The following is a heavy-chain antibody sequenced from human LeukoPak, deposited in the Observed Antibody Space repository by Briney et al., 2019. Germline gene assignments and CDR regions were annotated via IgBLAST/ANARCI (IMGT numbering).Heavy chain of an antibody. CDR2: ISSSGSTI. D-gene: IGHD3-22*01. CDR3: AREAYDSSGRVTH. J-gene: IGHJ4*02. CDR1: GFTFSSYE. Sequence: GGSLRLSCAASGFTFSSYEMNWVRQAPGKGLEWVSYISSSGSTIYYADSVKGRFTISRDNAKNSLYLQMNSLRAEDTAVYYCAREAYDSSGRVTHWGQGTLVTVSS. V-gene: IGHV3-48*03.